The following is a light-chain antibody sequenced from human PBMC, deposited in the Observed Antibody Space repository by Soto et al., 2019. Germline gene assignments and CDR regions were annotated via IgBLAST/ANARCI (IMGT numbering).Light chain of an antibody. CDR1: QSISTE. Sequence: EIVMTQSPATLSVSPGERATLSCRASQSISTELAWYQQKPGQPPRLLIYSASTRATGVPPRFTGSGSGSDFTLTISGLQSEDFAVYYCQQGHNRPLTFGQGTRLEI. J-gene: IGKJ2*01. CDR3: QQGHNRPLT. CDR2: SAS. V-gene: IGKV3-15*01.